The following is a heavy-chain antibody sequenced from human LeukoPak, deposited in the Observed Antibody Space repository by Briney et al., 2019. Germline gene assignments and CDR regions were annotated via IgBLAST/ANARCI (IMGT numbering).Heavy chain of an antibody. CDR2: INAGNGNT. CDR3: ARQAAAGPKFDC. CDR1: GYTFTSYA. Sequence: ASVKVSCKASGYTFTSYAMHWVRQAPGQRLEWMGWINAGNGNTKYSQKFQGRVTITRDTSASTAYMELSSLTSEDTAVYYCARQAAAGPKFDCWGQGTLVTVSS. J-gene: IGHJ4*02. D-gene: IGHD6-13*01. V-gene: IGHV1-3*01.